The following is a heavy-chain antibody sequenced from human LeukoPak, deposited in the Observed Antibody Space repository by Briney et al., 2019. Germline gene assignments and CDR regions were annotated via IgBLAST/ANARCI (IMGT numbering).Heavy chain of an antibody. CDR1: GFTFSDYC. CDR2: IGTSSSNI. Sequence: GGSLRLTCAASGFTFSDYCMNWVRQAPGKGLEWVSYIGTSSSNIYYSDSVKGRFTVSRDSARNSLYLQMNSLRAEDTAVYYCAREGDTSGAAGTEFDYWGQGALVTVSS. V-gene: IGHV3-48*01. CDR3: AREGDTSGAAGTEFDY. J-gene: IGHJ4*02. D-gene: IGHD6-25*01.